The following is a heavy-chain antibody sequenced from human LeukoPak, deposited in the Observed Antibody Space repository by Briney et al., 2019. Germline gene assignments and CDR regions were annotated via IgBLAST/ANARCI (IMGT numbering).Heavy chain of an antibody. Sequence: PGGSLRLSCAASGFNFASYATYWVRQAPGRGLEWVASISYDGRDKYYVDSVKGRFFISKDSSMSTLYLDMNSLRPEDTALYYCVRDLYSRSPYLDVWGQGTLVTVSS. D-gene: IGHD2-21*01. CDR2: ISYDGRDK. V-gene: IGHV3-30*03. CDR1: GFNFASYA. J-gene: IGHJ4*02. CDR3: VRDLYSRSPYLDV.